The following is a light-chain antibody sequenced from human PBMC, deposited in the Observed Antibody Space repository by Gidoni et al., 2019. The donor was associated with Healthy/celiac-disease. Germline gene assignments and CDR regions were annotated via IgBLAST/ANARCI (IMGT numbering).Light chain of an antibody. CDR1: QSVSSN. V-gene: IGKV3-15*01. J-gene: IGKJ1*01. CDR2: GAS. Sequence: EIVLTQSPATLSVSPGERATLSCRASQSVSSNLAWYQQQPGQAPRIRVYGASTRATCIPARFSGSGSGKEFSLTISSLLSEDFAVYYCQQYNNWSPGTFGQGTKVEIK. CDR3: QQYNNWSPGT.